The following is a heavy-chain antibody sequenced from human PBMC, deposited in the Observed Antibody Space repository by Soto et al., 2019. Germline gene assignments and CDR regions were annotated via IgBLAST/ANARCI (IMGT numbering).Heavy chain of an antibody. D-gene: IGHD3-10*01. V-gene: IGHV4-31*03. Sequence: QVQLQESGPGLVKPSQTLSLTCTVSGGSISRNGYYWTWIRQHPGKGLEWIGYIFYSGNTYYNPSLKSRVTISGDTSKTQCSLKLSSVTAADTAVYFCARGSRSRMVLGVKAWFDFWGQGILVTVSS. CDR3: ARGSRSRMVLGVKAWFDF. J-gene: IGHJ5*01. CDR1: GGSISRNGYY. CDR2: IFYSGNT.